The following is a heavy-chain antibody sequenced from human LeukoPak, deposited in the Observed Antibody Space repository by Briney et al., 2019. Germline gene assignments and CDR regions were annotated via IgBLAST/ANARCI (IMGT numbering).Heavy chain of an antibody. CDR3: AKDAYMTTVTTGFDY. D-gene: IGHD4-17*01. CDR2: IRYDGSNK. CDR1: GFTFSSYG. Sequence: GGSLRLSCAASGFTFSSYGMHWVRQAPGKGLEWVAFIRYDGSNKYYADSVKGRFTISRDNSKNTLYLQMNSLRAEDTAVYYCAKDAYMTTVTTGFDYWGQGTLVTVSS. J-gene: IGHJ4*02. V-gene: IGHV3-30*02.